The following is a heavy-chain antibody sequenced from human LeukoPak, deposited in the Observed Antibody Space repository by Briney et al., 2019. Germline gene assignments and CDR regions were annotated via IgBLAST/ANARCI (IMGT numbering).Heavy chain of an antibody. V-gene: IGHV4-39*01. D-gene: IGHD3-22*01. CDR3: ARHVQGYDSSAYSYYYYYMDV. J-gene: IGHJ6*03. CDR2: IYYSGSN. CDR1: GGSISSSNYY. Sequence: SETLSLTCTVSGGSISSSNYYWGWIRQPPGKGLEWIGSIYYSGSNYYNPSLKTRVTISVDLSKNQFSLKLSSVTAADTAVYYCARHVQGYDSSAYSYYYYYMDVWGKGTTVTISS.